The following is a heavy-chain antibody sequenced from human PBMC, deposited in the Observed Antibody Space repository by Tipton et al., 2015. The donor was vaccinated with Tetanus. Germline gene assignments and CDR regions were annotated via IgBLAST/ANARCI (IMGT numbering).Heavy chain of an antibody. D-gene: IGHD2-15*01. Sequence: GSLRLSCAASGFTFSSYAMSWVRQAPGKGLEWVSAISGSGGSTYYADSVKGRFTISRDNSKNTLYLQMNSLRAEDTAVYYCAKDHGPGITSVAATRYYYYGMDVWGQGTTVTVSS. CDR1: GFTFSSYA. CDR3: AKDHGPGITSVAATRYYYYGMDV. CDR2: ISGSGGST. V-gene: IGHV3-23*01. J-gene: IGHJ6*02.